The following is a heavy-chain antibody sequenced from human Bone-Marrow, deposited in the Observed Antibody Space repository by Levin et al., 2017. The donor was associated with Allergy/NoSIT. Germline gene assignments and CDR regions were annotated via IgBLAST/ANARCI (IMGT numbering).Heavy chain of an antibody. CDR1: GYTFTSYG. J-gene: IGHJ6*02. D-gene: IGHD6-13*01. CDR3: ARDEQQPKEYYYYYYGMDV. CDR2: ISAYNGNT. Sequence: PGGSLRLSCKASGYTFTSYGISWVRQAPGQGLEWMGWISAYNGNTNYAQKLQGRVTMTTDTSTSTAYMELRSLRSDDTAVYYCARDEQQPKEYYYYYYGMDVWGQGTTVTVSS. V-gene: IGHV1-18*01.